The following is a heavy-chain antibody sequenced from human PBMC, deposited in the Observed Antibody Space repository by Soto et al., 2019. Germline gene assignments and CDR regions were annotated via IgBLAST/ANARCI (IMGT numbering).Heavy chain of an antibody. V-gene: IGHV3-23*01. CDR1: GFTFINYA. D-gene: IGHD3-10*01. J-gene: IGHJ2*01. CDR3: ARKVPGSTSRPDYWYFDL. Sequence: EVQLLESGGGLVQPGGSLRLSCAGSGFTFINYAMNWVRQAPGKGLEWVSTISGGGDAPFFADSVRGRFTISRDNSKNTVTLQMTNLGVDDTAVYFCARKVPGSTSRPDYWYFDLWGRGTRVNVPS. CDR2: ISGGGDAP.